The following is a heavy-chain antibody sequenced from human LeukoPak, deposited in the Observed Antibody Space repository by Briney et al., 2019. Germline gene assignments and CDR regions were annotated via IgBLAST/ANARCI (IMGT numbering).Heavy chain of an antibody. CDR3: ASQYYYDSSGADY. CDR2: ISYDGSNR. D-gene: IGHD3-22*01. Sequence: GGSLRLSCAASGITFSSYGMHWVRQAPGKGLEWVAVISYDGSNRFYADSVKGRFTISRDNSKNTLTLQMNSLRVEDTALYYCASQYYYDSSGADYWGQGTLVTVSS. J-gene: IGHJ4*02. CDR1: GITFSSYG. V-gene: IGHV3-30*03.